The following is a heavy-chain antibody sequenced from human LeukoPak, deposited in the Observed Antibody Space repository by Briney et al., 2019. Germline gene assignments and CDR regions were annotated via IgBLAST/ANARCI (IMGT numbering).Heavy chain of an antibody. CDR2: IYYSGST. Sequence: SETLSLTCTVSGGSISSSSYYWGWIRQPPGKGLEWIGSIYYSGSTYYNPSLKSRVTMSVDTSKNQFSLKLSSVTAADTAVYYCARVITGTIPAYYYYMDVWGKGTTVTVSS. J-gene: IGHJ6*03. D-gene: IGHD1-7*01. CDR3: ARVITGTIPAYYYYMDV. V-gene: IGHV4-39*07. CDR1: GGSISSSSYY.